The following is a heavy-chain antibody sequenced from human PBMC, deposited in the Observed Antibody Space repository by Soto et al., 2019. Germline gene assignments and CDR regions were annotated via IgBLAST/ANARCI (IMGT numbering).Heavy chain of an antibody. V-gene: IGHV3-64*01. Sequence: GGSLRLSCAASGFTFSSYSMHWVRQAPGKGLEYVSVISSNGGSTYYANSVKGRFTVSRDNSKNTLYLQMGSLRAEDTAVYYCAREGIRSPLYYWGQGTLVTVSS. D-gene: IGHD4-17*01. CDR3: AREGIRSPLYY. J-gene: IGHJ4*02. CDR2: ISSNGGST. CDR1: GFTFSSYS.